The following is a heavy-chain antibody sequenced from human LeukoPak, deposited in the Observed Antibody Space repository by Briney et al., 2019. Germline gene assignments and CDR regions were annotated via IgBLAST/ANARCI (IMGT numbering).Heavy chain of an antibody. CDR3: ASFFGGSGSYYSIDAFDI. V-gene: IGHV5-51*01. J-gene: IGHJ3*02. D-gene: IGHD3-10*01. Sequence: GESLKISCKGSGYSFTSYWIGWVRQMPGKGLEWMGIIYPGDSDTRYSPSFQGQVTISADKSISTAYLQWSSLKASDTAMYYCASFFGGSGSYYSIDAFDIWGQGTMVTVSS. CDR1: GYSFTSYW. CDR2: IYPGDSDT.